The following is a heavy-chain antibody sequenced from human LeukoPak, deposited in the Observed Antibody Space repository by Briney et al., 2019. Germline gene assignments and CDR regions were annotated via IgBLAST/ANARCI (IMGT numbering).Heavy chain of an antibody. V-gene: IGHV4-34*01. Sequence: PSETLSLTCAVYGGSFSGYYWSWIRQPPGKGLEWIGEINHSGSTNYNPSLKSRVTISVDTSKNQFSLELTSVTAADTAVYYCARGDYYYYYYYIDVWGKGTTVTFSS. J-gene: IGHJ6*03. D-gene: IGHD2-21*01. CDR2: INHSGST. CDR1: GGSFSGYY. CDR3: ARGDYYYYYYYIDV.